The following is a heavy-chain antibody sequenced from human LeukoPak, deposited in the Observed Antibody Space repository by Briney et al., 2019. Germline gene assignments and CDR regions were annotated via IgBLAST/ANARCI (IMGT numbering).Heavy chain of an antibody. V-gene: IGHV4-39*07. Sequence: SETLSLTCTVSGGSISSSSYYWGWIRQPPGKGLEWIGSIYYSGSTYYNPSLKSRVTISVDTSKNQFSLKLSSVTAEDTAVYYCAKAEQLIAWDYWGQGTLVTVSS. CDR1: GGSISSSSYY. D-gene: IGHD6-13*01. CDR3: AKAEQLIAWDY. J-gene: IGHJ4*02. CDR2: IYYSGST.